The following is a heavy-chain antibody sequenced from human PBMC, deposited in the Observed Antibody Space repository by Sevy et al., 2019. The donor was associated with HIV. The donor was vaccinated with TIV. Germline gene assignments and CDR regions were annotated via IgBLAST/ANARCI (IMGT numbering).Heavy chain of an antibody. CDR1: GVSVSGDSYY. Sequence: WETLSLTCTVSGVSVSGDSYYWSWIRQPPEKGLEWIGYMLYHSETTNYNPSLKSRVTISLQTSKNQLSLTLTSVTAADTALYYCARGNLAMTGRWVHAFDVWGQGTMVTVSS. D-gene: IGHD3-9*01. CDR2: MLYHSETT. J-gene: IGHJ3*01. CDR3: ARGNLAMTGRWVHAFDV. V-gene: IGHV4-61*01.